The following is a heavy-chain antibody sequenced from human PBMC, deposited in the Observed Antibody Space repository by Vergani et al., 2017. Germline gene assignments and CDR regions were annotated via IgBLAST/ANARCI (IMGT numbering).Heavy chain of an antibody. D-gene: IGHD6-19*01. J-gene: IGHJ4*02. CDR2: VIPIFGTE. V-gene: IGHV1-69*14. CDR1: GGTFSSSD. Sequence: QVQLVQSGAEVKKPGSSVKVSCKASGGTFSSSDSSWVRKAPGQGLEWMGGVIPIFGTENYAQKFQGRVTITADKSTSTAYMELSSLGTEDPAVYYCARDLHCSGRSHSLSHFDYWGQGTLVTVSS. CDR3: ARDLHCSGRSHSLSHFDY.